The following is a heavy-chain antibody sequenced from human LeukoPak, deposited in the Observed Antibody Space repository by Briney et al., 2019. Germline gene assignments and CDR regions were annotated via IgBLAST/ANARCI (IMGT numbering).Heavy chain of an antibody. Sequence: GGSLRLSCAASGFTFDDYGVSWVRQAPGKGLERVSSINWNGGSIGYADSVKGRFSISRDNAKNSLYLQMNSLRAEDTALYYCARSVAASRDYWGQGTLVTVSS. J-gene: IGHJ4*02. CDR2: INWNGGSI. D-gene: IGHD2-15*01. V-gene: IGHV3-20*04. CDR1: GFTFDDYG. CDR3: ARSVAASRDY.